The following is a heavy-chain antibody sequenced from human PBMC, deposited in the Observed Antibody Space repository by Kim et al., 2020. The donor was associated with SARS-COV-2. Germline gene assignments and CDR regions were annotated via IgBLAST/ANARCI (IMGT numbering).Heavy chain of an antibody. CDR3: ARCWYSSSHYYYYGMDV. Sequence: KGRFTISRDNAKNSLYLQMNSLRAEDTAVYYCARCWYSSSHYYYYGMDVWGQGTTVTVSS. J-gene: IGHJ6*02. V-gene: IGHV3-11*06. D-gene: IGHD6-6*01.